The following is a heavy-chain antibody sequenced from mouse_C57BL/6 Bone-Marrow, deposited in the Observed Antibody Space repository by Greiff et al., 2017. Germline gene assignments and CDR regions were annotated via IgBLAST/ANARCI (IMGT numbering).Heavy chain of an antibody. Sequence: QVHVKQSGAELVKPGASVKMSCKASGYTFTSYWITWVKQRPGQGLEWIGDIYPGSGSTNYNEKFKSKATLTVDTSSSTAYMQLSSLTSEDSAVYYCARQLRLPSFAYWGQGTLVTVSA. V-gene: IGHV1-55*01. CDR2: IYPGSGST. J-gene: IGHJ3*01. D-gene: IGHD3-2*02. CDR3: ARQLRLPSFAY. CDR1: GYTFTSYW.